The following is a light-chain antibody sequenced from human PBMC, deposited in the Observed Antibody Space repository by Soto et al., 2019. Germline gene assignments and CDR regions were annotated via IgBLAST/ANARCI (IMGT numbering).Light chain of an antibody. Sequence: DIQMTQSPSTLSASVGDRVTITCRASQFINTWLAWYQQKPGKAPKLLIYKASSLESGVPTRFSGSGSGTEFTLTITSLQPDDFASYYCQQYDSYPWTFGRGTKVEIK. CDR3: QQYDSYPWT. CDR2: KAS. CDR1: QFINTW. V-gene: IGKV1-5*03. J-gene: IGKJ1*01.